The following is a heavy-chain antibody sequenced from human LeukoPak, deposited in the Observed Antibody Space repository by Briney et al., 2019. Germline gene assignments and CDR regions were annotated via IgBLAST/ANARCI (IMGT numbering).Heavy chain of an antibody. Sequence: GGSLRLSCAASGFTFSNYAMDWVRQAPGKGLECVSAISGSGDSVRHADSVKGRFTISRDNSKNTLYLQMDNLRAEDTALYYCARDFWATNYYHGMDVWGQGTTVTAS. CDR1: GFTFSNYA. V-gene: IGHV3-23*01. J-gene: IGHJ6*02. D-gene: IGHD3-3*01. CDR2: ISGSGDSV. CDR3: ARDFWATNYYHGMDV.